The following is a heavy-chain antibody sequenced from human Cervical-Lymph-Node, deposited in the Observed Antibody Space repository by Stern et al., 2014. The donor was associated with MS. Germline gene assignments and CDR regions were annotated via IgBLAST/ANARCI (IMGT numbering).Heavy chain of an antibody. Sequence: VQLVESGGGLLQPGGSLRLSCGASGFTFSTYWMHWVRQGPGKGLVWVSRSNSGGSSTSYTASVRGRFTISRDNAKNTVDLQMTSLRAEDTAVYYCARSSGASGDAMDVWGQGTTVTVSS. D-gene: IGHD2-15*01. V-gene: IGHV3-74*02. CDR2: SNSGGSST. CDR3: ARSSGASGDAMDV. J-gene: IGHJ6*02. CDR1: GFTFSTYW.